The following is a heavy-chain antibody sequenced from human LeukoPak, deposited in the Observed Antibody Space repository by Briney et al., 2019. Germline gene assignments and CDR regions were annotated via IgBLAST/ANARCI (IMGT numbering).Heavy chain of an antibody. CDR1: GGTFSSYA. J-gene: IGHJ5*02. CDR3: ARDQGVTTLGDKDDNWFDP. Sequence: GASVKVSCKASGGTFSSYAISWVRQAPGQGLEWMGGIIPIFGTANYAQKFQGRVTITADESTSTDYMELSSLRSEDTAVYYCARDQGVTTLGDKDDNWFDPWGQGTLVTVSS. V-gene: IGHV1-69*13. D-gene: IGHD4-11*01. CDR2: IIPIFGTA.